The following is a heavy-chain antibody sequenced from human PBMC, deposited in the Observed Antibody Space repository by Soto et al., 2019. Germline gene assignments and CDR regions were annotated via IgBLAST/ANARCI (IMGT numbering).Heavy chain of an antibody. Sequence: QVQLVESGGGLVKPGGSLRLSCAASGFTFSDYYMSWIRQAPGKGLEGVSYISTSGSTIKYADYVKGPFTISRDNAKNYLSLQMNSLRAEDTAASYCARVSPPPDYWGQGTLVTVSS. CDR2: ISTSGSTI. V-gene: IGHV3-11*01. CDR3: ARVSPPPDY. CDR1: GFTFSDYY. J-gene: IGHJ4*02.